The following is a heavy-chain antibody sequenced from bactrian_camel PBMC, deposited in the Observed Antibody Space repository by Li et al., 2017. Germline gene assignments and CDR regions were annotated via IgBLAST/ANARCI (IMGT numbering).Heavy chain of an antibody. J-gene: IGHJ4*01. V-gene: IGHV3S31*01. CDR3: AARVGAYWRDWSEATH. CDR2: VEPNSGRT. D-gene: IGHD5*01. Sequence: VQLVESGGGSVQAGGSLKLSCVVVGYDVSSCAMGWDRQAPGQEREGIATVEPNSGRTYYADTVKGRFTISQDNAKKTVYLQMNSLKPDDTAMYYCAARVGAYWRDWSEATHWGQGTQVTVS. CDR1: GYDVSSCA.